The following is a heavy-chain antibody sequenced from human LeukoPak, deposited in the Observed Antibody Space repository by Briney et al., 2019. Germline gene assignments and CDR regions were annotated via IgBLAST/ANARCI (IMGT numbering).Heavy chain of an antibody. Sequence: PGGSLRLSCAAAGFTFSSYAMSWVRQAAGKGLEWVSTISGSGDNAYYADCVKGRFTPSKDNYNNTLYLKLNSLTAEDTAVYYCAKESWSSYDSSGYTDYWGQGTLVTASS. D-gene: IGHD3-22*01. V-gene: IGHV3-23*01. CDR3: AKESWSSYDSSGYTDY. CDR2: ISGSGDNA. J-gene: IGHJ4*02. CDR1: GFTFSSYA.